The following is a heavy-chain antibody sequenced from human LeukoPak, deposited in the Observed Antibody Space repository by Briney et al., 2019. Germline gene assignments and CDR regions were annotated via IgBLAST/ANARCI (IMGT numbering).Heavy chain of an antibody. CDR3: ARGCSSTSCYWIRDAFDI. CDR2: IYYSGST. Sequence: SETLSLTCTVSGGSISSYYWSWIRQPPGKGLEWIGYIYYSGSTNYNPSLKSRVTISVDTSKNQFSLKPSSVTAADTAVYYCARGCSSTSCYWIRDAFDIWGQGTMVTVSS. D-gene: IGHD2-2*01. J-gene: IGHJ3*02. CDR1: GGSISSYY. V-gene: IGHV4-59*01.